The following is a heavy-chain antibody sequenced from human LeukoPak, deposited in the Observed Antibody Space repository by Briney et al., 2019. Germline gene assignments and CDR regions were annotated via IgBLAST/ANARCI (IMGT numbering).Heavy chain of an antibody. CDR3: ARGSYYGSGSATDAFDI. CDR1: GGTFSSYA. CDR2: IIPIFGTA. V-gene: IGHV1-69*13. D-gene: IGHD3-10*01. Sequence: ASVKVSCKASGGTFSSYAISWVRQAPGQGLEWMGGIIPIFGTANYAQKFQGRVTITADESTSTAYMELSSLRSEDTAVYYCARGSYYGSGSATDAFDIWGQGTKVTVSS. J-gene: IGHJ3*02.